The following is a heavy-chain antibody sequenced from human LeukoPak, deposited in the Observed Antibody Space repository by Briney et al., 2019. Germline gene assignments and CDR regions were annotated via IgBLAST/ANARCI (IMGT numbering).Heavy chain of an antibody. CDR1: GFTFSSYE. Sequence: PGGSLRLSCAASGFTFSSYEMNWVRQAPGKGLDWVSYISTSGSTIYYADSVKGRFTISRDNAKNSLYLQMNSLKGDDTAVYYCAKDSAFYYIDVWGKGTTVIISS. J-gene: IGHJ6*03. D-gene: IGHD3-10*01. CDR3: AKDSAFYYIDV. CDR2: ISTSGSTI. V-gene: IGHV3-48*03.